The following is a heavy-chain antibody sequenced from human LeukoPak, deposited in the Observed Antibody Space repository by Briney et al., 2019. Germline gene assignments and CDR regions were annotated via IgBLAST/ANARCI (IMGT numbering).Heavy chain of an antibody. J-gene: IGHJ6*03. CDR3: ARSPHGVVPAASHNRYYYYYMDV. D-gene: IGHD2-2*01. V-gene: IGHV3-33*01. CDR2: IWYDGSNK. Sequence: PGGSLRLSCAASGFTFSSYGMHWVRQAPGKGLEWVAVIWYDGSNKYYADSVKGRFTISRDNSKNTLYLQMNSLRAEDTTVYYCARSPHGVVPAASHNRYYYYYMDVWGKGTTVTVSS. CDR1: GFTFSSYG.